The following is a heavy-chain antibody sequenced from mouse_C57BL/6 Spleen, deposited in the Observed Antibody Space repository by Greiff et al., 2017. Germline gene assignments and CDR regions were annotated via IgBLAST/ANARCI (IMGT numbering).Heavy chain of an antibody. J-gene: IGHJ3*01. D-gene: IGHD2-4*01. CDR1: GFNIKNTY. Sequence: VQLQQSVAELVRPGASVKLSCTASGFNIKNTYMHWVKQRPEQGLEWLGQIYPGDGDTNYNGQFKGQAQLTADKSSSTAYSQRSSLTSEDSAVYFGARGNDYDVRFAYWGQGTLVTVSA. CDR2: IYPGDGDT. CDR3: ARGNDYDVRFAY. V-gene: IGHV14-3*01.